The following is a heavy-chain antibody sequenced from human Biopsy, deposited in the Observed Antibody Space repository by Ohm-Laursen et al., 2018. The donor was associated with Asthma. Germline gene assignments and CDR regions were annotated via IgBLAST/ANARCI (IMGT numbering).Heavy chain of an antibody. D-gene: IGHD6-19*01. V-gene: IGHV4-31*03. CDR3: ARDGSSVAGTPYGMDV. J-gene: IGHJ6*02. CDR1: GGSISSGGCY. CDR2: IYYSGST. Sequence: TLSLTCTVSGGSISSGGCYWSWIRQHPGKGLEWIGYIYYSGSTYYNPSLKSRVTISVDTSKNQFSLKLSSVTAADTAVYYCARDGSSVAGTPYGMDVWGQGTTVTVSS.